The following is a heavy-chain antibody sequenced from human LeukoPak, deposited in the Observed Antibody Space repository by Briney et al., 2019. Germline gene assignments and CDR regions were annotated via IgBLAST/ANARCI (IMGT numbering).Heavy chain of an antibody. J-gene: IGHJ4*02. Sequence: SETLSLTCTVSGGSISSYYWGWIRQPPGKGLEWIGSIYHSGSTYYNPSLKSRVTISVDTSKNQFSLKLSSVTAADTAVYYCARLGRLLWFGELSDVGDYWGQGTLVTVSS. V-gene: IGHV4-38-2*02. CDR1: GGSISSYY. CDR2: IYHSGST. CDR3: ARLGRLLWFGELSDVGDY. D-gene: IGHD3-10*01.